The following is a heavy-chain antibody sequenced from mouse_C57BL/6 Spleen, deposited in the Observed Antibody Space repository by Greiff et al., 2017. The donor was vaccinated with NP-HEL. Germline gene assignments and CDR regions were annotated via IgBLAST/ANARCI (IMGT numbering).Heavy chain of an antibody. V-gene: IGHV5-6*02. CDR1: GFTFSSYG. CDR3: ARHDRYFDV. Sequence: DVKLVESGGDLVKPGGSLKLSCAASGFTFSSYGMSWVRQTPDKRLEWVATISSGGSYTYYPDSVKGRFTISRDNAKNTLYLQMSSLKSEDTAMYYCARHDRYFDVWGTGTTVTVSS. J-gene: IGHJ1*03. CDR2: ISSGGSYT.